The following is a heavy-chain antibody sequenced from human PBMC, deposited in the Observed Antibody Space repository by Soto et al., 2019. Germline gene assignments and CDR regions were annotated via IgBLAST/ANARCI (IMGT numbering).Heavy chain of an antibody. Sequence: QVQLQESGPGLVKPSETLSLTCTVSGGSITTYYWSWLRQFPGQGLEWIGYMYYSGSTNFNPSLKSRVTISVDTSKSQFSLKLSSVTAADTAVYYCTGGSLEAYFFDYWGQGTLVTVSS. CDR2: MYYSGST. CDR1: GGSITTYY. CDR3: TGGSLEAYFFDY. D-gene: IGHD1-1*01. V-gene: IGHV4-59*08. J-gene: IGHJ4*02.